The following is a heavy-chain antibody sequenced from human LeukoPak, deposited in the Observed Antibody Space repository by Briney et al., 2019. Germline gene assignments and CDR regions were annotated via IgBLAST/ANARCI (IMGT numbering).Heavy chain of an antibody. V-gene: IGHV4-38-2*02. Sequence: PSETLSLTCTVSGYSISSGYYWGWIRQPPGKGLEWIGSIYHSGSTYYNPSLKSRVTISVDTSKNQFSLKLSSVTAADTAVYYCARGFRDLSGSYYFDYWGQGTLVTVSS. J-gene: IGHJ4*02. CDR1: GYSISSGYY. D-gene: IGHD1-26*01. CDR3: ARGFRDLSGSYYFDY. CDR2: IYHSGST.